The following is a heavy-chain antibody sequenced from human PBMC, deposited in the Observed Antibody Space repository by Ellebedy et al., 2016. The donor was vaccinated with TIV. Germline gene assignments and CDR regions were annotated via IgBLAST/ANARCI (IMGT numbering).Heavy chain of an antibody. V-gene: IGHV4-59*01. CDR2: IFYTGST. CDR3: ARVEAVAPWRWLDP. D-gene: IGHD6-19*01. CDR1: GGSLNNYF. J-gene: IGHJ5*02. Sequence: GSLRLXCTVSGGSLNNYFWSWIRQSPGKGLEWIGYIFYTGSTKYNPSLKSRVTMSLDTAKNQLSLRMRSVTTRDTAMYYCARVEAVAPWRWLDPWGQGTLVTVSS.